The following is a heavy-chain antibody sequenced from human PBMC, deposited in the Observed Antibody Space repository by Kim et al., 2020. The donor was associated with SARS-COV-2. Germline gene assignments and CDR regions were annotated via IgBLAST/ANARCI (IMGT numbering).Heavy chain of an antibody. CDR2: NK. Sequence: NKYYADSVKGRFTISRDNSKNTLYLQMNSLRAEDTAVYYCAREEVAYFDYWGQGTLVTVSS. CDR3: AREEVAYFDY. V-gene: IGHV3-33*01. D-gene: IGHD5-12*01. J-gene: IGHJ4*02.